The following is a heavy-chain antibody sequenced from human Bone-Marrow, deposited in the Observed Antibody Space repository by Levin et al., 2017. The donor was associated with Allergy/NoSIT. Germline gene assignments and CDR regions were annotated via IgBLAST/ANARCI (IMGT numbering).Heavy chain of an antibody. Sequence: GGSLRLSCAASGFALGGYGMTWVRQTPGRGLEWVSFISSSGGHIYFADSVKGRFTISRDNSKNSLYLHMSSLRGEDTAVYYCARKTDSYDVVAGYYFYMDVWGKGTTVTVSS. V-gene: IGHV3-21*01. CDR2: ISSSGGHI. CDR1: GFALGGYG. J-gene: IGHJ6*03. D-gene: IGHD3-16*01. CDR3: ARKTDSYDVVAGYYFYMDV.